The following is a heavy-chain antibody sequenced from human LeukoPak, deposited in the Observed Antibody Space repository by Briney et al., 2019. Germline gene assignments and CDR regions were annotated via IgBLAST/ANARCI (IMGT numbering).Heavy chain of an antibody. D-gene: IGHD6-19*01. CDR3: ARDVGGGWTNNYFDP. CDR1: GYTFTASY. CDR2: INPDTGGR. J-gene: IGHJ5*02. Sequence: GSVKVSCKSSGYTFTASYIHWLRQAPGQGPESMGWINPDTGGRNYAEKFRDRVTMTSDTSSSTAYMELSSLRSDDTAIYYCARDVGGGWTNNYFDPWGQGTLVTVSS. V-gene: IGHV1-2*02.